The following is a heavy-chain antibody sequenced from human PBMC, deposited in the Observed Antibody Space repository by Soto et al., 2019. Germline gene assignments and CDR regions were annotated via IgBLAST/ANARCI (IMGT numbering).Heavy chain of an antibody. CDR2: TSYDGSNK. V-gene: IGHV3-30*03. Sequence: VQLVESEGGLVQPGGSLRLSCAASGFTFSSYSMNWVRQAPGKGLEWVAVTSYDGSNKYYADSVKGRFTISRDNSKNTLYLQMNSLRAEDTAVYYCARDPDGMDVWGQGTTVTVSS. CDR3: ARDPDGMDV. CDR1: GFTFSSYS. J-gene: IGHJ6*02.